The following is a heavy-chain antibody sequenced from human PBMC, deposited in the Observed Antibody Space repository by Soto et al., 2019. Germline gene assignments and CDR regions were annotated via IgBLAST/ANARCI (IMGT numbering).Heavy chain of an antibody. D-gene: IGHD3-10*01. CDR2: INPNSGGT. CDR1: GYTFTGYY. CDR3: ARDHYGDERKYYYYGMDV. Sequence: PSASVKVSCKASGYTFTGYYMHWVRQAPGQGLEWLGWINPNSGGTNYAQKFQGWVTMTRDTSISTAYMELSRLRSDDTAVYYCARDHYGDERKYYYYGMDVWGQGTTVTVSS. J-gene: IGHJ6*02. V-gene: IGHV1-2*04.